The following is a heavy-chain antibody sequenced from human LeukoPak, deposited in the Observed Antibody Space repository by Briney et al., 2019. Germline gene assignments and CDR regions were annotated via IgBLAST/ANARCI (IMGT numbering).Heavy chain of an antibody. CDR1: GESLNYYY. V-gene: IGHV4-34*12. J-gene: IGHJ4*02. CDR2: IFDGKTI. D-gene: IGHD4-23*01. Sequence: PSETLSLTCAVYGESLNYYYWSWIRQSPGKGLEWIGDIFDGKTINYNPSPKSRVTISAATSSQQFSLNLKSVTAADTAVYFCASGAWAARLNSWAQGALVIVSS. CDR3: ASGAWAARLNS.